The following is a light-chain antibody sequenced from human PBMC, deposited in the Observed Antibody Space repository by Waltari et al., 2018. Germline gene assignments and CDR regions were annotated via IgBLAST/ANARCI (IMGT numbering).Light chain of an antibody. CDR1: QSVRRA. J-gene: IGKJ1*01. Sequence: EIVLTQSPGTLSLSPGERATLSCRASQSVRRALAWYQQNPGQAPRLLIYGASNRATGIPDRFSGSGSGTDFSLIISRLVPEDFAVYYCQHYVSLPVTFGQGTKVEIK. CDR2: GAS. V-gene: IGKV3-20*01. CDR3: QHYVSLPVT.